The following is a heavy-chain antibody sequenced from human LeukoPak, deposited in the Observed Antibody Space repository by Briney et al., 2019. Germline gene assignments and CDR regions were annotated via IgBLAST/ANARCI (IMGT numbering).Heavy chain of an antibody. Sequence: PSETLSLTCSVSGVSISDYHWIWIQQPPAKGLEWMGYFSYSGSTRYNPSLKSRVTMSVDTSKNQFSLRLISVAAADTAVYYCARMYSGTSYYFDFWGQGTLVTVSS. D-gene: IGHD1-26*01. J-gene: IGHJ4*02. CDR3: ARMYSGTSYYFDF. CDR2: FSYSGST. V-gene: IGHV4-59*01. CDR1: GVSISDYH.